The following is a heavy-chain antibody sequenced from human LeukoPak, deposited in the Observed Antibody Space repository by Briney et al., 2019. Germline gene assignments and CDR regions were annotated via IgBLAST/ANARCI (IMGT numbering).Heavy chain of an antibody. J-gene: IGHJ4*02. D-gene: IGHD5-24*01. CDR2: IYYSGNT. CDR3: MRHEEEDGYNAKPFDF. V-gene: IGHV4-39*01. CDR1: GGSISSSSYY. Sequence: SETLSLTCTVSGGSISSSSYYWGWIRQPPGKGLKWIGSIYYSGNTYYTPSLKSRVTISVDTSKNQFSLRLRSVTAADTAVYFCMRHEEEDGYNAKPFDFWGQGTQVTVSS.